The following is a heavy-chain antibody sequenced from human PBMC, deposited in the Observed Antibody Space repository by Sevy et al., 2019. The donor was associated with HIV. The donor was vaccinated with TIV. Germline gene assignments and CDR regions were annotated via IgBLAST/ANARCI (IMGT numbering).Heavy chain of an antibody. CDR2: ILYDGSNK. CDR3: ARGLAALPGYYYGMDV. D-gene: IGHD6-6*01. CDR1: GFTFSTYG. Sequence: GGSLRLSCTASGFTFSTYGLHWVRQAPGKGLEWVAVILYDGSNKYYGDSVKGQFTISRDNSKNTLYLQMNSLRGEDTAVYYCARGLAALPGYYYGMDVWGQGTTVTVS. V-gene: IGHV3-30*04. J-gene: IGHJ6*02.